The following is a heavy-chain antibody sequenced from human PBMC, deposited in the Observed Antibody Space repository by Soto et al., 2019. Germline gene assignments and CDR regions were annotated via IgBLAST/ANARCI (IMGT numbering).Heavy chain of an antibody. V-gene: IGHV3-7*01. J-gene: IGHJ4*02. CDR2: IKQDGSET. CDR1: GFTFNTYW. CDR3: ARDYSNKGFDY. D-gene: IGHD5-18*01. Sequence: PGGSLRLSCAASGFTFNTYWMTWVRQAPGKGLEWVANIKQDGSETYYVDSVKGRFTISRDNAKNSLYLQMNSLRAEDTAVYYCARDYSNKGFDYWGQGTLVTVSS.